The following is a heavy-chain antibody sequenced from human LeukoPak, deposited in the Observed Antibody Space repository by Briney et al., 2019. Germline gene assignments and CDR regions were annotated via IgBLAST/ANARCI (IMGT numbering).Heavy chain of an antibody. D-gene: IGHD3-9*01. CDR1: GYTFTSYD. V-gene: IGHV1-8*01. CDR2: MNPNSGNT. Sequence: GASVKVSCKASGYTFTSYDINWVRQATGQGLEWMGWMNPNSGNTGYAQKFQGRVTMTRNTSISTAYMELSSLRSEDAAVYYCARLDILTGYSSDYWGQGTLVTVSS. J-gene: IGHJ4*02. CDR3: ARLDILTGYSSDY.